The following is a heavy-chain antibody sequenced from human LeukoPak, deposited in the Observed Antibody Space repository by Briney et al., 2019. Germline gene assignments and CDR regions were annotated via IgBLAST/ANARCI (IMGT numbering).Heavy chain of an antibody. V-gene: IGHV1-2*02. CDR1: GYSFTDYY. J-gene: IGHJ4*02. Sequence: ASVKVSCKASGYSFTDYYMHWVRQAPGQGLEWMGWINPNSGGTNYAQKFQGRVTMTRDMSTSTAYMELTSLRSDDTAVYYCARDLVDWMTTVTNYFDYWGQGTLVTVSS. D-gene: IGHD4-17*01. CDR2: INPNSGGT. CDR3: ARDLVDWMTTVTNYFDY.